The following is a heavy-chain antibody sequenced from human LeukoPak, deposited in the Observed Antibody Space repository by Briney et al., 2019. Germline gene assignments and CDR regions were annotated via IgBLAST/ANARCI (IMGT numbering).Heavy chain of an antibody. CDR2: IYTSGNT. D-gene: IGHD3/OR15-3a*01. Sequence: SETLSLTCTVSGGSISSYYWSWIRQPAGKGLEWIGRIYTSGNTYYNPFLKSRVTMSVDTSKNQFSLKLSSVTAADTAVYYCAREDSQVRAFDIWGQGTMVTVSS. J-gene: IGHJ3*02. CDR3: AREDSQVRAFDI. CDR1: GGSISSYY. V-gene: IGHV4-4*07.